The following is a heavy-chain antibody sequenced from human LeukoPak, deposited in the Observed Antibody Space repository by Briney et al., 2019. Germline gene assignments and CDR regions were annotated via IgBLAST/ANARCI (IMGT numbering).Heavy chain of an antibody. CDR2: INHTGST. CDR1: GASFSGYY. V-gene: IGHV4-34*01. J-gene: IGHJ4*02. D-gene: IGHD6-19*01. Sequence: SETLSLTCAVYGASFSGYYWSWLRQPSGKGLEWIGEINHTGSTNYNPSLKSRVTISVDTSKNQFSLKLRSVTAADTAVYYCARGLIKGIAVAGTGWGQGTLVTVSS. CDR3: ARGLIKGIAVAGTG.